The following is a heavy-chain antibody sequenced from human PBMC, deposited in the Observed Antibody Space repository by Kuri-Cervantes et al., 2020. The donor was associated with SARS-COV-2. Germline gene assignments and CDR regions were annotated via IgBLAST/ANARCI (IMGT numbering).Heavy chain of an antibody. V-gene: IGHV4-34*01. D-gene: IGHD2-2*01. Sequence: SQTLSLTCAVYGGAFSVCYCSWIRQPPGKGLEWIGEINHSGSTNYNPSLTSRVTISVDTSKNQISLKLSSVTAADTAVYYCARATRVVSGTAHNDYWGQGTMVTVSS. CDR2: INHSGST. CDR1: GGAFSVCY. CDR3: ARATRVVSGTAHNDY. J-gene: IGHJ4*02.